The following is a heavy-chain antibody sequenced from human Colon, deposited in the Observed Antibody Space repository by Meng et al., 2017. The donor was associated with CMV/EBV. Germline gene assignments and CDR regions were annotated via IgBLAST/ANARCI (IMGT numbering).Heavy chain of an antibody. CDR2: IKQDGSEK. V-gene: IGHV3-7*01. CDR1: GFTFSSYW. CDR3: ARGTQESSHDFWSGPQDPYYYYYGMDV. D-gene: IGHD3-3*01. J-gene: IGHJ6*02. Sequence: GESLKISCAASGFTFSSYWMSWVRQAPGKGLEWVANIKQDGSEKYYVDSVKGRFTISRDNAKNSLYLQMNSLRAEDTAVYYCARGTQESSHDFWSGPQDPYYYYYGMDVWGQGTTVTVSS.